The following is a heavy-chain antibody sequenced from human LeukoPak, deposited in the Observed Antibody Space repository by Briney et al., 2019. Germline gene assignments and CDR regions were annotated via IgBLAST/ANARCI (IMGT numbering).Heavy chain of an antibody. CDR1: GFSFSTSF. CDR2: ISGSSGAT. CDR3: TESHNPYACDY. J-gene: IGHJ4*02. D-gene: IGHD2-2*01. V-gene: IGHV3-23*01. Sequence: GGSLRLSCAASGFSFSTSFLRWVRQAPGKGLEWVSSISGSSGATYYADSVKGRFTISRDNSQNMLFLQMSSLRAEDTAVYYCTESHNPYACDYWGQGTLVTVSS.